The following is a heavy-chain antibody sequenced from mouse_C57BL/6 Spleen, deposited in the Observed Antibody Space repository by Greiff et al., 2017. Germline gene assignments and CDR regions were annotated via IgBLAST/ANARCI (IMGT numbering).Heavy chain of an antibody. D-gene: IGHD2-1*01. J-gene: IGHJ2*01. Sequence: EVKLMESGPGLVKPSQSLSLTCSVTGYSITSGYYWNWIRQFPGNKLEWMGYISYDGSNNYNPSLKNRISITRDTSKNQFFLKLNSVTTEDTATYYCARFYYGNYVPYWGQGTTLTVSS. V-gene: IGHV3-6*01. CDR1: GYSITSGYY. CDR3: ARFYYGNYVPY. CDR2: ISYDGSN.